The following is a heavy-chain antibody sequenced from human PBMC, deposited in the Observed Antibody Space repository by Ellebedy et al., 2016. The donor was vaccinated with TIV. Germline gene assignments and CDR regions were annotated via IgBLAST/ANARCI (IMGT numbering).Heavy chain of an antibody. Sequence: GGSLRLXXAASGFTFSIFWMDWVRQAPGKGLVWVSRISPDGSTTNYADSVKGRFTISRDNSRNTLFVEMNSLRTEDTAVYYCVKDEGATRYYGMDVWGQGTRVTVSS. CDR2: ISPDGSTT. J-gene: IGHJ6*02. CDR3: VKDEGATRYYGMDV. CDR1: GFTFSIFW. D-gene: IGHD1-26*01. V-gene: IGHV3-74*01.